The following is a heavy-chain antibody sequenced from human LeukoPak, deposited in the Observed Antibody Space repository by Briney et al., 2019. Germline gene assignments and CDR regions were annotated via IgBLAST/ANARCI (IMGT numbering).Heavy chain of an antibody. J-gene: IGHJ4*02. CDR1: GFTFSSYW. CDR2: IKQDGSEK. Sequence: GGSLRLSCAASGFTFSSYWMSWVRQAPGKGLEWGANIKQDGSEKYYVDSVKGRFTISRDNAKNSLYLQMNSLRAEDTAVYYCARDRPRDLAYCGGDCYSPYYFDYWGQGTLVTVSS. V-gene: IGHV3-7*01. CDR3: ARDRPRDLAYCGGDCYSPYYFDY. D-gene: IGHD2-21*02.